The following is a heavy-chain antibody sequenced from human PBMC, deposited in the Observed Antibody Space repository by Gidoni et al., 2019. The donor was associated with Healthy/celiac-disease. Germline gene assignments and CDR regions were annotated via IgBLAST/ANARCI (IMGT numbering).Heavy chain of an antibody. CDR1: GFTFSSYA. J-gene: IGHJ4*02. Sequence: QVQLVESGGGVVQPGRSLRLSCAASGFTFSSYAMHWVRQAPGKGLEWVAVISYDGSNKYYADSVKGRFTISRDNSKNTLYLQMNSLRAEDTAVYYCASVCGGDCYYDYWGQGTLVTVSS. CDR2: ISYDGSNK. V-gene: IGHV3-30-3*01. D-gene: IGHD2-21*02. CDR3: ASVCGGDCYYDY.